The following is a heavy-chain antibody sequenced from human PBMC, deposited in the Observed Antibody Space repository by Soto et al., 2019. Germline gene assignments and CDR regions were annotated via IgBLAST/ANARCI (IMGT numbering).Heavy chain of an antibody. CDR1: GFTFSSYA. J-gene: IGHJ4*02. D-gene: IGHD3-3*01. V-gene: IGHV3-23*01. CDR2: ISGSGGST. CDR3: VTPPFGVVILNFDY. Sequence: GGSLRLSCAASGFTFSSYAMSWVRQAPGKGLEWVSAISGSGGSTYYADSVKGRFTISRDNSKNTLYLQMNSLRAEDTAVYYCVTPPFGVVILNFDYWGQGTLVTVSS.